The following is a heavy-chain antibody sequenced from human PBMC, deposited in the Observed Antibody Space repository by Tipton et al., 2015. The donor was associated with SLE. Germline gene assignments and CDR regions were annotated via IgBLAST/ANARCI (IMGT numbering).Heavy chain of an antibody. Sequence: QSGAEVKKPGASVKVSCKSSGYTFTAYYMHWVRQAPGQGLEWMGIINPGGGGTNYAQKFQGRVTMAMDTSTTTVYMELNSLRSDDTAVYYCARESPYTSYFYSWGQGTLFTVSS. D-gene: IGHD3-16*01. CDR3: ARESPYTSYFYS. J-gene: IGHJ4*02. CDR1: GYTFTAYY. CDR2: INPGGGGT. V-gene: IGHV1-46*01.